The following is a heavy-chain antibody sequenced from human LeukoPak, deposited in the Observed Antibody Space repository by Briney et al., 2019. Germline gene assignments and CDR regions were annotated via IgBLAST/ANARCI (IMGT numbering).Heavy chain of an antibody. Sequence: PGGSLRLSCAASGFTFSSYWMHWVRHAPGKGLVWVSRINSDGSSTSYADSVKGRFTISRDNSKNTLYLQMNSLRAEDTAVYYCAKDSRYCSGGSCVRREYFQHWGQGTLVTVSS. CDR1: GFTFSSYW. CDR2: INSDGSST. V-gene: IGHV3-74*01. D-gene: IGHD2-15*01. J-gene: IGHJ1*01. CDR3: AKDSRYCSGGSCVRREYFQH.